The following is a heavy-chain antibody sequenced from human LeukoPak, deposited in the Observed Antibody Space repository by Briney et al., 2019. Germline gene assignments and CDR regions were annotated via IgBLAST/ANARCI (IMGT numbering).Heavy chain of an antibody. Sequence: SETLSLTCTVSAVSINSYYWSWLRQPPGKGLEWIGNIYSGTTNYNPALRSRVTILLDTSKNQFSLRLSSVTVADTAIYYCARGQRWSDHWGQGTLVTVSS. D-gene: IGHD4-23*01. CDR1: AVSINSYY. CDR2: IYSGTT. CDR3: ARGQRWSDH. J-gene: IGHJ4*02. V-gene: IGHV4-59*01.